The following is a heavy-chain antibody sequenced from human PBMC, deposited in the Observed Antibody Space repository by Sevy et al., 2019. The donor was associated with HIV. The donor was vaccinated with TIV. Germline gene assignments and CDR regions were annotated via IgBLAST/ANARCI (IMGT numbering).Heavy chain of an antibody. V-gene: IGHV3-48*02. J-gene: IGHJ5*02. CDR3: ASEAYYYDSREENWFDP. CDR2: ISRTSTTT. D-gene: IGHD3-22*01. Sequence: GGSLRLSCKASGFTFSTYSMHWVRQAPGKGLEWVSSISRTSTTTYYADSAKGRFTISRDNAKNSLYLQMNSLRDEDTAVDYCASEAYYYDSREENWFDPWGQGTLVTVSS. CDR1: GFTFSTYS.